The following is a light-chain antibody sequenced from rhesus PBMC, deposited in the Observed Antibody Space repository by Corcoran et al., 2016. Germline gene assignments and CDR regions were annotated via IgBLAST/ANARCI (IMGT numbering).Light chain of an antibody. J-gene: IGKJ1*01. V-gene: IGKV1-22*01. CDR1: QGISSW. CDR3: QQYSSRPWT. Sequence: DIQMTQSPSSLSASVVDTVTITCRASQGISSWLAWYQQKPGKAPKLLIYKTANLQSGVQSSFSDSGAGTEFTITISSLQSGDFANYYSQQYSSRPWTLGEGTKVEIE. CDR2: KTA.